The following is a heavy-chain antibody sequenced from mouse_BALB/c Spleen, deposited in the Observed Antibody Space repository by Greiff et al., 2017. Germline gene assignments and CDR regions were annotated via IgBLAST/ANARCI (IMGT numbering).Heavy chain of an antibody. CDR1: GYAFTNYL. CDR2: INPGSGGT. Sequence: VQLQQSGAELVRPGTSVKVSCKASGYAFTNYLIEWVKQRPGQGLEWIGVINPGSGGTNYNEKFKGKATLTADKSSSTAYMQLSSLTSDDSAVYFCARAGSDYFDYWGQVTTLTVSS. V-gene: IGHV1-54*01. CDR3: ARAGSDYFDY. J-gene: IGHJ2*01. D-gene: IGHD2-2*01.